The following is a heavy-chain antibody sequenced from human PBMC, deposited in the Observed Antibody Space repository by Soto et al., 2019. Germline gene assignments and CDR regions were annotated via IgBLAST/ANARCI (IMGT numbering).Heavy chain of an antibody. Sequence: SLRLSCAASGFTFSGYAMHWVRQAPGKGLEWVAVISYDGSNKYYADSVKGRFTISRDNSKNTLYLQMNGLRPEDAAVYYXXXXXXXXXXGXXDWGQGTLVTVSS. CDR1: GFTFSGYA. J-gene: IGHJ4*02. CDR2: ISYDGSNK. CDR3: XXXXXXXXXGXXD. V-gene: IGHV3-30-3*01.